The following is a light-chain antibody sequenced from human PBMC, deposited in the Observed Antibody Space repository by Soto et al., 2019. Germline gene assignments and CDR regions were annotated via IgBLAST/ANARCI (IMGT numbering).Light chain of an antibody. J-gene: IGKJ4*01. CDR1: QSVSTS. CDR3: QQRRDWPPR. V-gene: IGKV3-11*01. Sequence: EIVLTQFPATLSLSPGERATLSCRASQSVSTSLAWYQQKFGQAPRLLIYDASTRAPGIPPRFSASGSGTDFILTISSLEPEDFAIYYCQQRRDWPPRFGGGTKVEI. CDR2: DAS.